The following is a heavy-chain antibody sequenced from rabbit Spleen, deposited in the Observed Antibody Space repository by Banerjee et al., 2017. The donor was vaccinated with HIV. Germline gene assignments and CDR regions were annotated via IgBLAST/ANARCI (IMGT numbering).Heavy chain of an antibody. J-gene: IGHJ4*01. CDR3: ARASTSDYFDL. V-gene: IGHV1S40*01. CDR2: IYGGSSGGT. Sequence: QSLEESGGDLVKPGASLTLTCKASGFSFSSGYYMCWVRQAPGKGLEWIGCIYGGSSGGTYYASWAKGRFTISKTSSTTVTLQLTSLTGADTATYFCARASTSDYFDLWGPGTLVTVS. CDR1: GFSFSSGYY.